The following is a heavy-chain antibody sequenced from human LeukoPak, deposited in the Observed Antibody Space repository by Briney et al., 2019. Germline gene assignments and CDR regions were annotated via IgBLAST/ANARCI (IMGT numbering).Heavy chain of an antibody. D-gene: IGHD1-26*01. CDR3: ARGGVGATSFNFDY. V-gene: IGHV4-59*01. CDR2: MYDSGST. Sequence: SETLSLTCAVSGDSISSYYWNWIRLPPGKGLEWIGYMYDSGSTNYNPSLKSRITISVDTPKNQFSLRLSSVTAADTAVYYCARGGVGATSFNFDYWGQGTLVTVSS. J-gene: IGHJ4*02. CDR1: GDSISSYY.